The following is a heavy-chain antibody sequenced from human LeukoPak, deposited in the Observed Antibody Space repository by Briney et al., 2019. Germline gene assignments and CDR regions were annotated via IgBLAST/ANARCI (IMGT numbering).Heavy chain of an antibody. CDR2: IYTSGST. CDR3: ARDTPVGAIFGVVTASGFDY. Sequence: SETLSLTCTVSGGSISSYYWSWIRQPAGKGLEWIGRIYTSGSTNYNPSLKSRVTMSVDTSKNQFSLKLSSVTAADTAVYYCARDTPVGAIFGVVTASGFDYWGQGTLVTVSS. CDR1: GGSISSYY. V-gene: IGHV4-4*07. J-gene: IGHJ4*02. D-gene: IGHD3-3*01.